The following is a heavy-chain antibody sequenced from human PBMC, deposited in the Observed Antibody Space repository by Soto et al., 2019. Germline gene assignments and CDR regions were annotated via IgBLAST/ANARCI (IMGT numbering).Heavy chain of an antibody. V-gene: IGHV4-39*01. J-gene: IGHJ6*03. Sequence: SETLSLTCTVSGGSISSSSYYWGWIRQPPGKGLEWIGSIYYSGSTYYNPSLKSRVTISVDTSKNQFSLKLSSVTAADTAVYYCARRTQYDILTGYLGFYYYYYMDVWGKGTTVTVSS. CDR3: ARRTQYDILTGYLGFYYYYYMDV. D-gene: IGHD3-9*01. CDR2: IYYSGST. CDR1: GGSISSSSYY.